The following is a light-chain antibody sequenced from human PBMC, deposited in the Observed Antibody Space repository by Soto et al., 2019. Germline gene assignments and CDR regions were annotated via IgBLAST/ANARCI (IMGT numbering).Light chain of an antibody. CDR1: SSNIGRNY. V-gene: IGLV1-47*01. CDR3: AGWDDSLSGPI. Sequence: QSVLTQPPSASGTPGQRVTIYCSGSSSNIGRNYVYWYQQVPGTAPKLLIYDNNQRPSGVPDRFSVSKSGTSASLAITGLRSEDEADYYCAGWDDSLSGPIIGGGTKLTVL. J-gene: IGLJ2*01. CDR2: DNN.